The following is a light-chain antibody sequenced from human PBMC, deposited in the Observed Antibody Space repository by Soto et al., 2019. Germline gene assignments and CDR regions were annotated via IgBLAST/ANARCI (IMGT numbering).Light chain of an antibody. CDR3: QQNNRYPWT. V-gene: IGKV1-5*03. J-gene: IGKJ1*01. Sequence: DIQMTQSPSTLSACVGDRATITCRASQSIRYCLAWFQQKAGKAPKLLIYEASRLESGVTSRFSGSGSGTEFTLTISSLQPDDLATYYCQQNNRYPWTFGQGTKVDI. CDR1: QSIRYC. CDR2: EAS.